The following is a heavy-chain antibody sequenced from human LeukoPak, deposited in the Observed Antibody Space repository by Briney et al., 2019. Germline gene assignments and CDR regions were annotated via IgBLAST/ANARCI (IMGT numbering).Heavy chain of an antibody. CDR2: INHSGST. V-gene: IGHV4-34*01. CDR3: ARGDSSWYAQNYYYYYGMDV. CDR1: GGSFSGYY. D-gene: IGHD6-13*01. J-gene: IGHJ6*02. Sequence: SETLSLTCAVYGGSFSGYYWSWIRQPPGKGLEWIGEINHSGSTNYNPSLKSRVTISVDTSKNQFSLKLSSVTAADTAVYYCARGDSSWYAQNYYYYYGMDVWGQGTTVTVSS.